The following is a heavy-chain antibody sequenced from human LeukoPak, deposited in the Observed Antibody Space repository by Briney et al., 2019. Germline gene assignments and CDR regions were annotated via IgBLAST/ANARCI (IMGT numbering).Heavy chain of an antibody. Sequence: SVKVSCKASGGTFSSYAISWVRQAPGQGLEWMGGIIPIFGTANYAQKFQGRVTITADESTSTAYMELSSLRSEDTAVYYCARGPKGPSIAAAGYFDYWGQGTLVTVPS. CDR1: GGTFSSYA. D-gene: IGHD6-13*01. J-gene: IGHJ4*02. V-gene: IGHV1-69*13. CDR2: IIPIFGTA. CDR3: ARGPKGPSIAAAGYFDY.